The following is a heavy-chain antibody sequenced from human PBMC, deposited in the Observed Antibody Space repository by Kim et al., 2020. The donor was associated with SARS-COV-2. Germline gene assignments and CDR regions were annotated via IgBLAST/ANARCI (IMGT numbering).Heavy chain of an antibody. D-gene: IGHD3-16*01. J-gene: IGHJ4*02. V-gene: IGHV4-34*01. CDR3: ARGRGRWLQWGSYYFDY. Sequence: LKVRVTISVDTSKNQFARKLSSVTAADTAVYYCARGRGRWLQWGSYYFDYWGQGTLVTVSS.